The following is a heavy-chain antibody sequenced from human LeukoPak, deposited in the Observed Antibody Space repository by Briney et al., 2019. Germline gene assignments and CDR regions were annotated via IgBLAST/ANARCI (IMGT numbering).Heavy chain of an antibody. CDR2: IYYSGST. CDR1: GGSISSSSYY. V-gene: IGHV4-39*01. CDR3: ARHTIPTLTGYFDY. J-gene: IGHJ4*02. D-gene: IGHD2-2*01. Sequence: SETLSLTCTVSGGSISSSSYYWGWIRQPPGKGLEWIGSIYYSGSTYYNPSLKSRVTISVDTSKNQFSLKLSSVTAADTAVYYCARHTIPTLTGYFDYWGQGTLVTVSS.